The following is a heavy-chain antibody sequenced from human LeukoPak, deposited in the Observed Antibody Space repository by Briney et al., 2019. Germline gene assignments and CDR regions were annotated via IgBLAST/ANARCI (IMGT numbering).Heavy chain of an antibody. Sequence: SETLSLTCAVSGGSITSGAWWSWVRQPPGKGLEWIGQIYHGDFTNYNPSLKSRVTISLDKSTNQFSLKLSSVTAADTAVYYYARDISRVPGYPGDGMDVWGQGTTVTVSS. D-gene: IGHD3-16*02. J-gene: IGHJ6*02. V-gene: IGHV4-4*02. CDR1: GGSITSGAW. CDR2: IYHGDFT. CDR3: ARDISRVPGYPGDGMDV.